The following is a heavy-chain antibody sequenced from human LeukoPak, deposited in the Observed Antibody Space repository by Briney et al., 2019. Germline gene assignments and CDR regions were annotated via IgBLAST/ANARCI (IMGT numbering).Heavy chain of an antibody. CDR3: ARLTWDRVGGYDSSYFDY. D-gene: IGHD5-12*01. CDR1: GGSISSSSYY. Sequence: PSETLSLTCTVSGGSISSSSYYWGWIRQPPGKGLEWIGSIYHSGSTYYNPSLKSRVTISVDTSKNQFSLKLSSVTAADTAVYYCARLTWDRVGGYDSSYFDYWGQGTLVTVSS. CDR2: IYHSGST. J-gene: IGHJ4*02. V-gene: IGHV4-39*01.